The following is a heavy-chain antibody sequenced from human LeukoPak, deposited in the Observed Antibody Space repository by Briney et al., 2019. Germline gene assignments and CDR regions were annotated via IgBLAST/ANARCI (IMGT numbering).Heavy chain of an antibody. D-gene: IGHD2-2*03. CDR3: TSGYCSGTSCYPQFDP. Sequence: GGSLRLSCAASGFTFSGSAVHWVRQASGKGLEWVGRIRSRADNYATAYGASVKGRFTISRDESKNTAYLQMNSLKTEDTAIYYCTSGYCSGTSCYPQFDPWGQGTLVTVSS. V-gene: IGHV3-73*01. CDR2: IRSRADNYAT. CDR1: GFTFSGSA. J-gene: IGHJ5*02.